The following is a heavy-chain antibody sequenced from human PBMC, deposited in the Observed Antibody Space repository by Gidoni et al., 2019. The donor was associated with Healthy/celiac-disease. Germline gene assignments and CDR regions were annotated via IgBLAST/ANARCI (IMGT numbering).Heavy chain of an antibody. J-gene: IGHJ6*02. CDR1: GFTFSRYI. Sequence: EVQLVESGGGLVTPGGSLRLSCAASGFTFSRYIMNWVRQAPGKGLEWDSSISSSSSYIYYADSVKGRFTIARDKAKNSLYLQMNSLRAEDTAVYYCARDRVAAAATGYYYYGMDVWGQGTTVTVSS. D-gene: IGHD6-13*01. V-gene: IGHV3-21*01. CDR3: ARDRVAAAATGYYYYGMDV. CDR2: ISSSSSYI.